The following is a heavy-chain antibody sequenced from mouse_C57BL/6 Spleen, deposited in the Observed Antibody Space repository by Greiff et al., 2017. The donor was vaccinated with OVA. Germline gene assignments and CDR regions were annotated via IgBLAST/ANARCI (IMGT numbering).Heavy chain of an antibody. J-gene: IGHJ2*01. CDR3: ARRGFNYGSESSFDY. D-gene: IGHD1-1*01. CDR1: GYAFSSSW. Sequence: QVQLQQSGPELVKPGASVKISCKASGYAFSSSWMNWVKQRPGKGLEWIGRIYPGDGDTNYNGKFKGKATLTADKSSSTAYMQLSSLTSEDSAVYVCARRGFNYGSESSFDYWGQGTTLTVSS. CDR2: IYPGDGDT. V-gene: IGHV1-82*01.